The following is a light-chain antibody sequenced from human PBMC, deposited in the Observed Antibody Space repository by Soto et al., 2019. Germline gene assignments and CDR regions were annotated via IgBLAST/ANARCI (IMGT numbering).Light chain of an antibody. J-gene: IGLJ1*01. CDR3: CSYAGTEAYV. Sequence: QSALTQPASVSGSPGQSITISCTGTSSDVGSYNLVSWYQQHPGKAPKLMIYEGSKRPSGVSNRFSGSKSGNTASLTVSGVQAEDEADYYCCSYAGTEAYVFGTGTKLTVL. CDR1: SSDVGSYNL. V-gene: IGLV2-23*01. CDR2: EGS.